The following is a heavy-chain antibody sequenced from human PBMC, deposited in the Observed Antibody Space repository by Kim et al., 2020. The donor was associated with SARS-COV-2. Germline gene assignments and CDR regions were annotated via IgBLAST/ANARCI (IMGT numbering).Heavy chain of an antibody. CDR1: GFTFDDYT. CDR3: AKGPSDDSSAHPTPDYMDV. Sequence: GGSLRLSCAASGFTFDDYTMHWVRQAPGKGLEWVSLISGDGGSTYYADSVKGRFTNSRDNSKNSLYLQMNSLRTEDTALYYCAKGPSDDSSAHPTPDYMDVWGKGTTVTVSS. CDR2: ISGDGGST. D-gene: IGHD3-22*01. V-gene: IGHV3-43*02. J-gene: IGHJ6*03.